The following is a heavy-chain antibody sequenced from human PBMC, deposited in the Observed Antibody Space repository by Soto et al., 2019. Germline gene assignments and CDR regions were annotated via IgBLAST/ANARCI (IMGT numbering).Heavy chain of an antibody. D-gene: IGHD3-22*01. CDR2: ISISSTYI. CDR3: AKDTYYHDSTGYYVFDY. J-gene: IGHJ4*02. V-gene: IGHV3-21*01. Sequence: GSLRLSCAASGFTFSSYSMNWVRQAPGKGLEWVSSISISSTYIYYADSVKGRFTISRDNSENTLYLQMNSLRAEDAAVYYCAKDTYYHDSTGYYVFDYWGQGTLVTVSS. CDR1: GFTFSSYS.